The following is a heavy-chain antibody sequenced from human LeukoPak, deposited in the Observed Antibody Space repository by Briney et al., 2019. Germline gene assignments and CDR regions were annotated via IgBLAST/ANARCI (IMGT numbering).Heavy chain of an antibody. J-gene: IGHJ3*02. CDR1: AGHISSYY. Sequence: PSETLSLTCTVSAGHISSYYWSWIRQPPGKGLEWIGYVYYSARTDYNPSLKSRVTISVDTSKNQFSLKLSSVTAADTAVYYCARVSGYYDSSGHAFDIWGQGTMVTVSS. CDR2: VYYSART. CDR3: ARVSGYYDSSGHAFDI. D-gene: IGHD3-22*01. V-gene: IGHV4-59*01.